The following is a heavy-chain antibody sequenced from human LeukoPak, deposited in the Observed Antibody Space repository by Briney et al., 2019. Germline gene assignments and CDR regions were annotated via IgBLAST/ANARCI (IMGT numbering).Heavy chain of an antibody. CDR1: GGTFSSYA. J-gene: IGHJ4*02. Sequence: ASVKVSCKASGGTFSSYAISWVRQAPGQGLEWMGIINPSGGSTNYAQKFQGRVTMTRDTSTSTFYMELSSLTSEDTAVYFCARDEEAADYGVFSSFDYWGLGTLVTVSS. CDR2: INPSGGST. D-gene: IGHD4-17*01. V-gene: IGHV1-46*01. CDR3: ARDEEAADYGVFSSFDY.